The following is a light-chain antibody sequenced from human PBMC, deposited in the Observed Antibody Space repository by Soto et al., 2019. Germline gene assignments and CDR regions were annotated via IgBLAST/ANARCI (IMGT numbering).Light chain of an antibody. CDR3: QQYNKWPLFT. CDR1: QSVSSN. CDR2: AAS. Sequence: EIVMTQSPVTLSVSPGERATLSCRASQSVSSNLAWYQQKPGQAPRLLIYAASTRATGIPARFSGSGSGTESTLTISSLQSEDFAVYYCQQYNKWPLFTFGPGTKVDIK. J-gene: IGKJ3*01. V-gene: IGKV3-15*01.